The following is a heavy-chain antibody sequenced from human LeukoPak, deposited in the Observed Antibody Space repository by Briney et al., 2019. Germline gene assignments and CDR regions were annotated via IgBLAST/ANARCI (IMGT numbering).Heavy chain of an antibody. D-gene: IGHD6-19*01. CDR2: INHSGST. CDR3: ATTSGWPVDAFDI. Sequence: SETLSLTRAVYRGSFSGYYWRWIRQPPAKGLEWMGEINHSGSTHYNPSLKTRVTISVDTSKNQFSLKLSSVTAADTAVYYCATTSGWPVDAFDIWGQGTMVTVSS. J-gene: IGHJ3*02. V-gene: IGHV4-34*01. CDR1: RGSFSGYY.